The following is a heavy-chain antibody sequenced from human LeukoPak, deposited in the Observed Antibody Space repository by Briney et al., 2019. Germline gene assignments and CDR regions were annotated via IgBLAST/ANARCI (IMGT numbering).Heavy chain of an antibody. Sequence: GGSLRLSCAASGFTFSSYNMNWVRQAPGKGLEWVSSISSSSSYIYYADSVKGRFTISSDNAKQSLYLQMNSLRAEDTAEYYCARDRKRGYASLDYWGQGTLVPVSS. D-gene: IGHD5-18*01. V-gene: IGHV3-21*01. CDR1: GFTFSSYN. CDR3: ARDRKRGYASLDY. CDR2: ISSSSSYI. J-gene: IGHJ4*02.